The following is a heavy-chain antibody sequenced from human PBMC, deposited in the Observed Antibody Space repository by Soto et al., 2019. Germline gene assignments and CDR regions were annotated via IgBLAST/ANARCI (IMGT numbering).Heavy chain of an antibody. CDR3: AREGLYGSGSIKYYFDY. CDR1: GGTFSSYA. CDR2: IIPIFGTA. J-gene: IGHJ4*02. V-gene: IGHV1-69*13. Sequence: ASVKVSCKASGGTFSSYAISWVRQAPGQGLEWMGGIIPIFGTANYAQKFQGRVTITADESTSTAYMELSSLRSEDTAVYYCAREGLYGSGSIKYYFDYWGQGTLVTVSS. D-gene: IGHD3-10*01.